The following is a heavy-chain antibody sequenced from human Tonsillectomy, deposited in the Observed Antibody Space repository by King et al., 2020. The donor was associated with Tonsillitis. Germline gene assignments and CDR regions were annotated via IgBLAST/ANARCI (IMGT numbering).Heavy chain of an antibody. CDR1: GGSITNYY. D-gene: IGHD3-3*01. CDR3: AREGVVNFRWFDP. Sequence: QLQESGPGLVKPSETLSLTCYVAGGSITNYYWNWIRQPPGKGLEWIGYIHHGGSTNYNPSLKSRVTISLDTSKNHFSLKLSSVTAADTAVYYCAREGVVNFRWFDPWGQGTLVAVSS. V-gene: IGHV4-59*01. CDR2: IHHGGST. J-gene: IGHJ5*02.